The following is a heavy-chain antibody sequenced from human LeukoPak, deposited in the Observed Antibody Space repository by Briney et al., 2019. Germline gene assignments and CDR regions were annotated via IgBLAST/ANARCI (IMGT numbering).Heavy chain of an antibody. J-gene: IGHJ4*02. CDR2: INSNGGRT. CDR3: VKDLYYDNSGYYSGAFDY. V-gene: IGHV3-64D*06. Sequence: PGGSLILSCSASGFTFKKYAMHWVRQAPGKGLEYVSAINSNGGRTYYADSVKGRFTISRDNSKNTLFLQMSSLRVEDTAVYYCVKDLYYDNSGYYSGAFDYWGQGTLVTVSS. D-gene: IGHD3-22*01. CDR1: GFTFKKYA.